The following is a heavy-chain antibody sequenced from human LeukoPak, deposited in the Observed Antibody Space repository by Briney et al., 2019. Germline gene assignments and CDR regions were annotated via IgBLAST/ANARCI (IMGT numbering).Heavy chain of an antibody. J-gene: IGHJ4*02. D-gene: IGHD4-17*01. CDR3: AKEGDYADYGHKWGPFDY. CDR2: ISYDGSNK. Sequence: GGSLRLSCAASGFTFRNYGIHWVRQAPGKGLEWVAVISYDGSNKYYAESVKGRFTISRDNSKNTLYLQMNSLRAEDTAMYYCAKEGDYADYGHKWGPFDYWGQGTLVTVSS. V-gene: IGHV3-30*18. CDR1: GFTFRNYG.